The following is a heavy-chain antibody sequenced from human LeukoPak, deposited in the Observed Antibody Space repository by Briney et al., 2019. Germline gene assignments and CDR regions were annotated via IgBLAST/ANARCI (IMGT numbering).Heavy chain of an antibody. V-gene: IGHV1-18*01. Sequence: ASVKVSCKASGYTFTSHGISWVRQAPGQGLEWMGWISAYNGNTNYAQKLQGRVTMTTDTSTSTAYMELRSLRSDDTAVYYCARDRKITIFGVVRNWFDPWGQGTLVTVSS. CDR1: GYTFTSHG. D-gene: IGHD3-3*01. CDR2: ISAYNGNT. J-gene: IGHJ5*02. CDR3: ARDRKITIFGVVRNWFDP.